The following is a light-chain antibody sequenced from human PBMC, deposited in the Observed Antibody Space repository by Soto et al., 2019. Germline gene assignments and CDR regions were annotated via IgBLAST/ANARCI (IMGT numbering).Light chain of an antibody. CDR1: QSVSSSY. Sequence: EIVLTQSPGTLSFSPGERATLSCRASQSVSSSYLAWYQQNPGQAPRLLIYGASSRATGIPDRFSGSGSGTDFTLTVSRLEPEYFAVYYCQQYGISPYTFGQGTKLEIK. J-gene: IGKJ2*01. V-gene: IGKV3-20*01. CDR3: QQYGISPYT. CDR2: GAS.